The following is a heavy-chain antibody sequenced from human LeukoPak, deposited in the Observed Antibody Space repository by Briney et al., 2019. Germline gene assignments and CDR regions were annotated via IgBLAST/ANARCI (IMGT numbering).Heavy chain of an antibody. CDR3: ARGSGRDSSGQHFDY. J-gene: IGHJ4*02. V-gene: IGHV4-30-2*01. CDR1: GGSISSGGYS. Sequence: PSQTLSLTCAVSGGSISSGGYSWSWIRQPPGKGLEWIGYIYHSGSTYYNPSLKSRVTISVDRSKNQFSLKLSSVTAADTAVYYCARGSGRDSSGQHFDYWGQGTLVTVSS. CDR2: IYHSGST. D-gene: IGHD3-22*01.